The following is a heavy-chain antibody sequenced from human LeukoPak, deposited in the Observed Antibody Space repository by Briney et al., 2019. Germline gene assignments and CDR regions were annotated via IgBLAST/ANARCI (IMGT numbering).Heavy chain of an antibody. V-gene: IGHV3-30*03. CDR1: GFSFSDYG. Sequence: QSGGSLRLSCAASGFSFSDYGLHWARQAPGKGLEWVALISYDGSQKNFADSVKGRFTTSRDNSKFTMYLEMNSLRAEDTAVYFCARDKDGWGIHDFWGQGTLVTVSS. CDR3: ARDKDGWGIHDF. J-gene: IGHJ4*02. D-gene: IGHD3-16*01. CDR2: ISYDGSQK.